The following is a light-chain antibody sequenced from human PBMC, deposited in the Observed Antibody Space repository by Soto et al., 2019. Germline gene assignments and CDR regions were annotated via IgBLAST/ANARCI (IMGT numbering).Light chain of an antibody. Sequence: QSALTQPRSVSGSPGQSVTLSYTGTSSDVGGYHYVSWYQHHPGKAPKIIIFDVNQRPSGVPDRFSGSKSGNTASLTISGLQTEDEADYYCCSYAGSYTLVFGGGTKLTVL. CDR3: CSYAGSYTLV. CDR1: SSDVGGYHY. V-gene: IGLV2-11*01. CDR2: DVN. J-gene: IGLJ2*01.